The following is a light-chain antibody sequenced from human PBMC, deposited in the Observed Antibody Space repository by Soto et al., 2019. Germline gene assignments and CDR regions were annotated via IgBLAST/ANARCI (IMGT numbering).Light chain of an antibody. CDR1: ESIARH. CDR3: QQSYSALSIT. Sequence: DIQMTQSPSSLSACGGDRVTITCRASESIARHLNWYQQKPGKAPKLLIYAASSLQNGVPSRFRGGGSGTDFTLTISNLQPEDFATYYCQQSYSALSITFGQGTRLEIK. V-gene: IGKV1-39*01. CDR2: AAS. J-gene: IGKJ5*01.